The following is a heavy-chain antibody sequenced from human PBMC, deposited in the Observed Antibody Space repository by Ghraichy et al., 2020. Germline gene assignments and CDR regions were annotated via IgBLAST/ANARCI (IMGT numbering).Heavy chain of an antibody. Sequence: GSLRLSCAASGFIASSNYMSWVRQAPGKGLEGVSVIYSGAGTYYADSVKGRFSISRDNSKNTLYLQMNGLRAEDTAVYYCARDSSGPAYWCQGTLVTVSS. CDR1: GFIASSNY. CDR3: ARDSSGPAY. J-gene: IGHJ4*02. D-gene: IGHD3-22*01. V-gene: IGHV3-66*01. CDR2: IYSGAGT.